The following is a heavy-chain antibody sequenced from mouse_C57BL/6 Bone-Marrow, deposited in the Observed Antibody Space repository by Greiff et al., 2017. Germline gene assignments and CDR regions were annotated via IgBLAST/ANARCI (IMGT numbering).Heavy chain of an antibody. V-gene: IGHV1-4*01. CDR2: INPSSGYT. J-gene: IGHJ2*01. D-gene: IGHD4-1*01. Sequence: QVQLQQSGAELARPGASVKMSCKASGYTFTSYTMHWVKQRPGQGLEWIGYINPSSGYTKYNQKFKDKATLTADKSSSTAYMQLGSLTSEYSAVYYCARYLLLTGKGYWGQGTTLTVSS. CDR3: ARYLLLTGKGY. CDR1: GYTFTSYT.